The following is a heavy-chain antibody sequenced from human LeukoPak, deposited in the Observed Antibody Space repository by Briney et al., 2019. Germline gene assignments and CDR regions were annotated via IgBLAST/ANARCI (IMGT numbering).Heavy chain of an antibody. Sequence: GSLRLSCVASGLTFSSYALAWVRQTPGKGLEWIGEINHSGSTNYNPSLKSRVTISVDTSKNQFSLKLSSVTAADTAVYYCARGLTMIVYAYYFDYWGQGTLVTVSS. V-gene: IGHV4-34*01. CDR2: INHSGST. CDR3: ARGLTMIVYAYYFDY. D-gene: IGHD3-22*01. CDR1: GLTFSSYA. J-gene: IGHJ4*02.